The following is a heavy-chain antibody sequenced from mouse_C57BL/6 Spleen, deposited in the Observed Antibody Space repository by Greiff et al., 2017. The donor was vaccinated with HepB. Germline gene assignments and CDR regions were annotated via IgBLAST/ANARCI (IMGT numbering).Heavy chain of an antibody. CDR2: IYPGGGYT. CDR3: ARKTTASFDY. V-gene: IGHV1-63*01. D-gene: IGHD1-2*01. CDR1: GYTFTNYW. J-gene: IGHJ2*01. Sequence: VQLQQSGAELVRPGTSVKMSCKASGYTFTNYWIGWAKQRPGHGLEWIGDIYPGGGYTNYNEKFKGKATLTADKSSSTAYMQFSSLTTEDSAIYYCARKTTASFDYWGQGTTLTVSS.